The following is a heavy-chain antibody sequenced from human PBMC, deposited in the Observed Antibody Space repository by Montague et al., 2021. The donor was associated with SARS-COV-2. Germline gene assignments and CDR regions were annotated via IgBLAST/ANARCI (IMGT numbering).Heavy chain of an antibody. D-gene: IGHD4-17*01. CDR1: GYTFTSYG. CDR3: ARSRYGDYYFDY. Sequence: SVKISCKASGYTFTSYGISWVRQAPGQGLEWMGWISAYNGNTNYAQKLQGRVTMTTDTSTSTAYMELRSLRSDDTAVYYCARSRYGDYYFDYWGQGTLVTVSS. CDR2: ISAYNGNT. J-gene: IGHJ4*02. V-gene: IGHV1-18*01.